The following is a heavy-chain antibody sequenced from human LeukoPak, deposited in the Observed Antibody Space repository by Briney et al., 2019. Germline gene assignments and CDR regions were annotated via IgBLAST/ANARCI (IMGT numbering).Heavy chain of an antibody. V-gene: IGHV3-23*01. CDR2: ISGSGYYT. Sequence: GRCLTLSCEASGSGFTFGNFGMSWVRQAPGKGLEWLSRISGSGYYTYYADYVKGRFTISRDNSKSTLYIQMNSLRAEDTAVYYCAKDGSWGDYYFYFYMDVWGKGTTVTVSS. J-gene: IGHJ6*03. CDR3: AKDGSWGDYYFYFYMDV. CDR1: GSGFTFGNFG. D-gene: IGHD3-16*01.